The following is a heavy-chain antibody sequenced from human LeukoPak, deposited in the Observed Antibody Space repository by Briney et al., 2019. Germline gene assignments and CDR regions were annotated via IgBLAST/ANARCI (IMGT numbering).Heavy chain of an antibody. Sequence: PSETLSLTCTVSGGSISSYYWSWIRQPPGKGLEWIGYIYYSGSTNYNPSLKSRVTISVDTSKNQFSLKLSSVTAADTAVCYCARCRLEPYYYYYGMDVWGQGTTVTVSS. CDR3: ARCRLEPYYYYYGMDV. CDR2: IYYSGST. J-gene: IGHJ6*02. D-gene: IGHD1-1*01. CDR1: GGSISSYY. V-gene: IGHV4-59*01.